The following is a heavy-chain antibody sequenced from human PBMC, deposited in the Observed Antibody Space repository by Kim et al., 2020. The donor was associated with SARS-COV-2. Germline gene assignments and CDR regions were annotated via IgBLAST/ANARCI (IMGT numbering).Heavy chain of an antibody. Sequence: SETLSLTCTVSGDSISSYSWNWLRQPPGKGLEWIGYISNSGNTNYNPPLKSRVTISVDTSKNQLSLKLTSVTAADTAVYYCARGRGQRDGYNPGWFDPWGQGTLVSVSS. CDR1: GDSISSYS. V-gene: IGHV4-59*01. D-gene: IGHD5-12*01. CDR3: ARGRGQRDGYNPGWFDP. CDR2: ISNSGNT. J-gene: IGHJ5*02.